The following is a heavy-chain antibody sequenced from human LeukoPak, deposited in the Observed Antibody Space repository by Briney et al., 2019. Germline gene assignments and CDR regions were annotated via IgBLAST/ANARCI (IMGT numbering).Heavy chain of an antibody. J-gene: IGHJ4*02. CDR2: IIPIFGTA. CDR1: GGTFSSYA. CDR3: ARAYRMYYYDSSGYYTLDY. V-gene: IGHV1-69*13. D-gene: IGHD3-22*01. Sequence: SVKVSCKASGGTFSSYAIGWVRQAPGQGLEWMGGIIPIFGTANYAQKFQGRVTITADESTSTAYMELSSLRSEDTAVYYCARAYRMYYYDSSGYYTLDYWGQGTLVTVSS.